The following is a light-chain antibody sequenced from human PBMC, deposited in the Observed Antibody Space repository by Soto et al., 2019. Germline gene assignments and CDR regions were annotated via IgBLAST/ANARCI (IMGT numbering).Light chain of an antibody. CDR3: GSYTTSTAPGL. V-gene: IGLV2-14*01. Sequence: QSVLTQPASVSGSPGQSISISCTGTSSDVGGYNYVSWYQQHPGKAPKLMIYDVSDRPSGVSNRFSGSKSGNTASLTISGLQAEDEADYCCGSYTTSTAPGLFGTGTKVTVL. CDR1: SSDVGGYNY. CDR2: DVS. J-gene: IGLJ1*01.